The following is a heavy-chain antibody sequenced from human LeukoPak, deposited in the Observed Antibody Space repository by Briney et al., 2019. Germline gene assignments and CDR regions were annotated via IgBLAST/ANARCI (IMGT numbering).Heavy chain of an antibody. CDR2: ISSSSSYI. Sequence: GGSLSLSCAASGFTFSSYSMNWVRPAPGKGLEWVSSISSSSSYIYYADSVKGRFTISRDNAKNSLYLQMNSLRAEDTAVYYCARDVVVPAATGMDVWGQGTTVTVSS. CDR3: ARDVVVPAATGMDV. J-gene: IGHJ6*02. CDR1: GFTFSSYS. V-gene: IGHV3-21*01. D-gene: IGHD2-2*01.